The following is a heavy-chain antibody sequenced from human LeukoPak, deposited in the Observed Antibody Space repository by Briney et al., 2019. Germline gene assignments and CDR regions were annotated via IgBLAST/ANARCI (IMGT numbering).Heavy chain of an antibody. V-gene: IGHV4-61*02. CDR2: IYTSGST. CDR3: ARDRHSSSWYYFDY. D-gene: IGHD6-13*01. J-gene: IGHJ4*02. Sequence: SQTQSLTCTVSGGSISSGSYYWSWIRQPAGKGLEWIGRIYTSGSTNYNPSLKSRVTISVDTSKNQFSLKLSSVTAADTAVYYCARDRHSSSWYYFDYWGQGTLVTVSS. CDR1: GGSISSGSYY.